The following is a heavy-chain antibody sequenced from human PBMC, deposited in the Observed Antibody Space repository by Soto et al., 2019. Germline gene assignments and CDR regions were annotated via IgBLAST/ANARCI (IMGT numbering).Heavy chain of an antibody. CDR3: ARVERGTATTVVDAFDI. D-gene: IGHD1-1*01. V-gene: IGHV4-34*01. CDR2: MSHSGGT. CDR1: GGFVSSGSYY. J-gene: IGHJ3*02. Sequence: QVQLQQWGAGLLKPSETLSLTCAVYGGFVSSGSYYWSWIRQPPGTGLEWIGEMSHSGGTHFNPYLKSRVTISVDTSKTPFSLKMTSVTAADTALYYCARVERGTATTVVDAFDIWGPGTMVTVSS.